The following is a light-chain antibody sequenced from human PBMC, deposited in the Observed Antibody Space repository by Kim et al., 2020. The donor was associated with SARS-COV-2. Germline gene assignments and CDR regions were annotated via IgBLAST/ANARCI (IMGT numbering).Light chain of an antibody. Sequence: LSPGAIAPLSCRASQSVSSIYLSWYQQKPGQAPRLLIYGASSSATGIPDRFSGSGSGTDFTLTISRLYPDDFAVYYCQQYGSSPYSFGQGTKLEI. J-gene: IGKJ2*03. V-gene: IGKV3-20*01. CDR3: QQYGSSPYS. CDR2: GAS. CDR1: QSVSSIY.